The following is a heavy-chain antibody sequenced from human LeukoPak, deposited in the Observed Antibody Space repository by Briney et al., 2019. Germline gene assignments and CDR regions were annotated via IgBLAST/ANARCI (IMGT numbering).Heavy chain of an antibody. Sequence: SETLSLTCTVSGGSISSGDYYWSWIRQPPGKGLEWIGEINHSGSTNYDPSLKSRVTISVDTSKNQFSLKLSSVTAADTAVYYCARLLNWNPWKYYYGMDVWGQGTTVTVSS. J-gene: IGHJ6*02. CDR1: GGSISSGDYY. CDR3: ARLLNWNPWKYYYGMDV. D-gene: IGHD1-20*01. CDR2: INHSGST. V-gene: IGHV4-39*07.